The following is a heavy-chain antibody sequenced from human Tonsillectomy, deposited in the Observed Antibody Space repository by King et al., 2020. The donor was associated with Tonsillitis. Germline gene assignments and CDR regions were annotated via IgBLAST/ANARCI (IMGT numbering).Heavy chain of an antibody. CDR2: INPSGGST. V-gene: IGHV1-46*01. D-gene: IGHD3-22*01. Sequence: VQLVESGAEVKKPGASVKVSCKASGYTFTSYYMHWVRQAPGQGLEWMGIINPSGGSTSYAQKFQGRVTMTRDTSTSTVYMELSSLRSEDTAVYYCARDFAQKYYDSSGALDYWGQGTLVTVSS. J-gene: IGHJ4*02. CDR3: ARDFAQKYYDSSGALDY. CDR1: GYTFTSYY.